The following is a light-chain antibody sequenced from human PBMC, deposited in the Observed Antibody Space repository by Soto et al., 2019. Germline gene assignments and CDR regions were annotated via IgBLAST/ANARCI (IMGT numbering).Light chain of an antibody. CDR3: QHSYSTPVT. CDR1: QSISSY. J-gene: IGKJ1*01. V-gene: IGKV1-39*01. Sequence: DIQMTQSPSSLSASVGDRVTITCRASQSISSYLNWYQQKPGKAHKLLIYAACSLQSGVPSRFSGSGSGADFTRTIISLQPADFATYYCQHSYSTPVTFSRGTKVEIK. CDR2: AAC.